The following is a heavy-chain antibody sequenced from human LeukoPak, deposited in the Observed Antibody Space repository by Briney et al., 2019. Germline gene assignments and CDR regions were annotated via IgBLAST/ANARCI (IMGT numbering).Heavy chain of an antibody. CDR3: ARDSYDSSGYYLNWFDP. Sequence: ASVKVSCKASGYTFTSYYMHWVRQAPGQGLEWMGWISAYNGNTNYAQKLQGRVTMTTDTSTSTAYMELRSLRSDDTAVYYCARDSYDSSGYYLNWFDPWGQGTLVTVSS. CDR2: ISAYNGNT. D-gene: IGHD3-22*01. CDR1: GYTFTSYY. J-gene: IGHJ5*02. V-gene: IGHV1-18*04.